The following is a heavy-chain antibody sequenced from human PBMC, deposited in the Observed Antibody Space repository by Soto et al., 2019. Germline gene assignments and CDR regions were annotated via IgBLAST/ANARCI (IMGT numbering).Heavy chain of an antibody. CDR3: AKGYCSGGSCYPYYYYYYMAV. D-gene: IGHD2-15*01. J-gene: IGHJ6*03. CDR2: RNPNSGNT. CDR1: GYTFTSYD. Sequence: QVQLVQSGAEVKKPGASVKVSCKASGYTFTSYDINWVRQATGQGLEWMGWRNPNSGNTGYAQKFQGSVTMTRNTSISTAYMELSSLRSEDTAVYYCAKGYCSGGSCYPYYYYYYMAVWGKGTTVTVSS. V-gene: IGHV1-8*01.